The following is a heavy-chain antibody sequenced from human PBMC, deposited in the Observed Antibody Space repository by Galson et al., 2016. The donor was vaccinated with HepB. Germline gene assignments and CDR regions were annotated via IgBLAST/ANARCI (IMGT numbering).Heavy chain of an antibody. CDR3: ARARVTTFGY. V-gene: IGHV3-48*03. Sequence: SLRLSCATSGFTFGDYEMNWVRQAPGKGLEWVSFISGRAGTIYYADSVKGRFTISRDNAKNSLSLQMNSLRAEDTAVYYCARARVTTFGYWGQGTLVTVSA. CDR1: GFTFGDYE. J-gene: IGHJ4*02. CDR2: ISGRAGTI. D-gene: IGHD4-11*01.